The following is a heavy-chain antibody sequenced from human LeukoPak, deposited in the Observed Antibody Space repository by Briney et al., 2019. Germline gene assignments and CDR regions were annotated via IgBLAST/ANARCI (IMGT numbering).Heavy chain of an antibody. J-gene: IGHJ4*02. CDR1: GFTFSRYW. Sequence: PGGSLRLSCEASGFTFSRYWMSWVRQAPGKWLEWVANIKQDGSEKYYVDSVKGRFTISRDNANNSLYLQMNSLRAEDTAVYYCASHDYGDYASIDYWGQGTLVTVSS. V-gene: IGHV3-7*03. D-gene: IGHD4-17*01. CDR3: ASHDYGDYASIDY. CDR2: IKQDGSEK.